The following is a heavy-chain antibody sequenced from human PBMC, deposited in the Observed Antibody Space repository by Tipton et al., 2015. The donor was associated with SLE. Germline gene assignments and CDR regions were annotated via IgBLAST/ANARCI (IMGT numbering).Heavy chain of an antibody. J-gene: IGHJ1*01. Sequence: QSGPEVKKPGASVKVSCKASGYIFSGYYIHWVRQAPGQGLEWMGWINPSSGGTNYARKFQGRVTMTRDTSITTAYMELSSLTSDDTAIYYCAKTGFLEYDHWGQGTLVTVSS. V-gene: IGHV1-2*02. D-gene: IGHD3-3*01. CDR1: GYIFSGYY. CDR2: INPSSGGT. CDR3: AKTGFLEYDH.